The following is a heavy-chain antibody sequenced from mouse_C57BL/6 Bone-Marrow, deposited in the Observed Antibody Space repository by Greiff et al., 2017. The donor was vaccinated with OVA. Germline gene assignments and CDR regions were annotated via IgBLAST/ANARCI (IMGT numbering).Heavy chain of an antibody. J-gene: IGHJ2*01. Sequence: EVNVVESGGDLVKPGGSLKLSCAASGYTFSSYGMSWVRQTPAKRLEWVSTISSGGSYTYYPDSVKGRFTFSRDNAKNTLYLQMSSLKSEDTAMYYCARRTPYYYGSSLDYWGQGTTLTVSS. D-gene: IGHD1-1*01. V-gene: IGHV5-6*02. CDR1: GYTFSSYG. CDR2: ISSGGSYT. CDR3: ARRTPYYYGSSLDY.